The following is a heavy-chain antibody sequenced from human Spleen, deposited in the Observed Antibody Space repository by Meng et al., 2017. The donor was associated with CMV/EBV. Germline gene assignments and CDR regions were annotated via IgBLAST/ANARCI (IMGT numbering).Heavy chain of an antibody. D-gene: IGHD2-15*01. V-gene: IGHV1-2*02. CDR2: INPNSGGT. Sequence: ASVKVSCKASGYTFTGYYLHWVRQAPGQGPEWMGWINPNSGGTHYSQKFQGRVTMTRDTSISTAYMELSRLRSDDTAVYYCARSAGICSTPNCSLYWGQGTLVTVSS. CDR1: GYTFTGYY. CDR3: ARSAGICSTPNCSLY. J-gene: IGHJ1*01.